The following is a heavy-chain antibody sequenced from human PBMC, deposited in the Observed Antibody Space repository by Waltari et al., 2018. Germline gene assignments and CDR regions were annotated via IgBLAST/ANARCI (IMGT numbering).Heavy chain of an antibody. CDR3: ARAHLPDAYTYYYMDV. V-gene: IGHV4-34*02. CDR1: GGSFSGYY. D-gene: IGHD3-16*01. Sequence: QGQLQQSGAGLLKPSETLSLTCAVYGGSFSGYYWSWLRQSPGKGLEWIGEIDHSGNTYYNPSLKSRVTISVDTSEKQFSLKLNSVTAADTGVFYCARAHLPDAYTYYYMDVWGKGTPVTVSS. J-gene: IGHJ6*03. CDR2: IDHSGNT.